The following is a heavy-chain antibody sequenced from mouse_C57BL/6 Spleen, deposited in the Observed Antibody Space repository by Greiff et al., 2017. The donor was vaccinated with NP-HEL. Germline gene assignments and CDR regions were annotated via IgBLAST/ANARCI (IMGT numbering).Heavy chain of an antibody. CDR1: GFTFSDAW. D-gene: IGHD1-1*01. J-gene: IGHJ2*01. V-gene: IGHV6-6*01. Sequence: EVMLVESGGGLVQPGGSMKLSCSASGFTFSDAWMDWVRQSPEKGLEWVAEIRNKANNHATYYAESVKGRFTISRDDSKSSVYLQMNSLRAEDTGIYYCTGSSYQYYFDYWGQGTTLTVSS. CDR3: TGSSYQYYFDY. CDR2: IRNKANNHAT.